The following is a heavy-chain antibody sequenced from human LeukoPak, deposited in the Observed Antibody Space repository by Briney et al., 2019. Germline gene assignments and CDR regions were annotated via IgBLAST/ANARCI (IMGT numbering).Heavy chain of an antibody. CDR3: ARDYYDSSGWYPSFDY. CDR2: IRYDGSNK. J-gene: IGHJ4*02. V-gene: IGHV3-30*02. CDR1: GFTFSSYG. D-gene: IGHD6-19*01. Sequence: GGSLRLSCAASGFTFSSYGMHWVRQAPGKGLEWVAFIRYDGSNKYYADSVKGRFTISRDNSKNTLYLQMNSLRAEDTAVYYCARDYYDSSGWYPSFDYWGQGTLVTVSS.